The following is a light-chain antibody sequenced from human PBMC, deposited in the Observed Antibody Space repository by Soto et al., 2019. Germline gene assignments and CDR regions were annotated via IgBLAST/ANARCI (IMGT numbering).Light chain of an antibody. CDR3: QQCNSFPIT. CDR2: SAS. CDR1: QGISNC. J-gene: IGKJ5*01. V-gene: IGKV1-12*01. Sequence: DIQMTQSPSSVSASVGDRVTITCRASQGISNCLAWYQQKQGKAPQLLIYSASTIQSGVPSRFSGSGSGTDFTLTISSLQPEDFATYYCQQCNSFPITFGQGTRLEIK.